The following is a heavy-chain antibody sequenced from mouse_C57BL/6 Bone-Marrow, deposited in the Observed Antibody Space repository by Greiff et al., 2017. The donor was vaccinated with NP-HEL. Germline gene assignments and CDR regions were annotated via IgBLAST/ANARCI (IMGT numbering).Heavy chain of an antibody. J-gene: IGHJ2*01. CDR1: GYAFSSYW. V-gene: IGHV1-80*01. D-gene: IGHD2-2*01. Sequence: VQLQQSGAELVKPGASVKISCKASGYAFSSYWMNWVKQRPGKGLEWIGQIYPGDGDTNYNGKFKGKATLTADKSSSTAYMQLSSLTSEDSAVYFCATTMVTTGLFDYWGQGTTLTVSS. CDR3: ATTMVTTGLFDY. CDR2: IYPGDGDT.